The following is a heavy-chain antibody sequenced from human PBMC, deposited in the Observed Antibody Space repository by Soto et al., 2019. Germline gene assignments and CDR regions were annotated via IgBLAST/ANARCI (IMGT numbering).Heavy chain of an antibody. D-gene: IGHD5-18*01. CDR2: VYPDGTS. J-gene: IGHJ5*02. CDR1: GASISSGGYS. V-gene: IGHV4-30-2*01. Sequence: LSLTCSVSGASISSGGYSWSWLRRPPGKGLEWIGYVYPDGTSFYNQALKRRVAIAMDTSKNQFSLKLTSVTAADTAIYFCARETTARFDPWGQGTQVTVSS. CDR3: ARETTARFDP.